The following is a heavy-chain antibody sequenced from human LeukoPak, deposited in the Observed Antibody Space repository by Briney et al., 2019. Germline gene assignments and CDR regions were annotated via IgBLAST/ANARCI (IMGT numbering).Heavy chain of an antibody. CDR2: IKQDGSEK. Sequence: GGSLRLSCAASGVTFSSYWMSWVRQAPGKGLEWMANIKQDGSEKYYVDSVKGRFTISRDNAKNSLYLQMNSLRAEDTAVYYCARDSLPDSGWKTHYYYYYMDVWGKGTTVTVSS. V-gene: IGHV3-7*01. J-gene: IGHJ6*03. D-gene: IGHD6-19*01. CDR3: ARDSLPDSGWKTHYYYYYMDV. CDR1: GVTFSSYW.